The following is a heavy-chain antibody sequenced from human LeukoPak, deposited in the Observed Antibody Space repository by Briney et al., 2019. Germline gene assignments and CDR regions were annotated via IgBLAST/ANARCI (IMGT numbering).Heavy chain of an antibody. V-gene: IGHV3-21*01. Sequence: PGGSLRLSCAASGFTFSSYSMNWVRQAPGKGLEWVSSISSSSSYINYADSVKGRFTISRDNAKNSLYLQMNSLRAEDTAVYYCARATDGDYVPYWGQGTLVTISS. CDR2: ISSSSSYI. CDR3: ARATDGDYVPY. CDR1: GFTFSSYS. J-gene: IGHJ4*02. D-gene: IGHD4-17*01.